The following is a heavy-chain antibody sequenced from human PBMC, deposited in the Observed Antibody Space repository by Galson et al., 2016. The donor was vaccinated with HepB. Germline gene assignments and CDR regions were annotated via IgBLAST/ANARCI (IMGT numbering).Heavy chain of an antibody. V-gene: IGHV3-53*01. Sequence: SLRLSCAASGFNVSDNYMTWLRQAPGKGLKWVSVIHRDGHTYLAASVRGRFSISRDNLKNTVYLQMNRLRAEDTAVYYCARGLHCTGGRCYFGPWFDAWGQGSLVTVSS. D-gene: IGHD2-15*01. CDR2: IHRDGHT. J-gene: IGHJ5*02. CDR1: GFNVSDNY. CDR3: ARGLHCTGGRCYFGPWFDA.